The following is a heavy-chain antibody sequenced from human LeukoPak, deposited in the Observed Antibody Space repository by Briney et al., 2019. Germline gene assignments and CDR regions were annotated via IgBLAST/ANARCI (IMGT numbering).Heavy chain of an antibody. D-gene: IGHD5-12*01. Sequence: ASVKVSCKASGYTFTSYDINWVRQATGQGLEWMGWMNPNSGSTGYAQKFQGRVTITRNTSISTAYMELSGLRSEDAAVYYCARGRSTGYPYYFEYWGQGTLVTVSS. CDR2: MNPNSGST. J-gene: IGHJ4*02. CDR1: GYTFTSYD. V-gene: IGHV1-8*03. CDR3: ARGRSTGYPYYFEY.